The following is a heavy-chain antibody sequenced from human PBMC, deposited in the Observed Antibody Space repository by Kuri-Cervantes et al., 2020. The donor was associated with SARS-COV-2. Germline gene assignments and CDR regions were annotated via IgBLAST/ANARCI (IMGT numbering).Heavy chain of an antibody. D-gene: IGHD1-1*01. Sequence: ESLKISCTVSGGSISSYYWSWIRQPAGKGLEWIGRIYTSGSTNYNPSLKSRVTMSADTSKNQFSLKLSSVTAADTAVYYCASVPNGYYYYGMDVWGQGTTVTVSS. V-gene: IGHV4-4*07. J-gene: IGHJ6*02. CDR3: ASVPNGYYYYGMDV. CDR1: GGSISSYY. CDR2: IYTSGST.